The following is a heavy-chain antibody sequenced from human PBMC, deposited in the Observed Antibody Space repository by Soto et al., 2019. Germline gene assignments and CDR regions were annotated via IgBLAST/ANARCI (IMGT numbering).Heavy chain of an antibody. CDR2: IYYSGST. CDR3: ARHRVVTDAMANY. Sequence: PSETLSLTCTVSGGSISSSSYYWGWIRQPPGKGLEWIGSIYYSGSTYYNPSLKSRVTISVDTSKNQFSLKLSSVTAADTAVYYCARHRVVTDAMANYWGQGTLVTVAS. D-gene: IGHD2-2*01. V-gene: IGHV4-39*01. CDR1: GGSISSSSYY. J-gene: IGHJ4*02.